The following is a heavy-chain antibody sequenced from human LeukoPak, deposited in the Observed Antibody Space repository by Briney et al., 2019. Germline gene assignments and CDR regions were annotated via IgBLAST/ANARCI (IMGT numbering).Heavy chain of an antibody. CDR2: ITGSGDTT. CDR3: VKDYSTIPAAANPLFDY. V-gene: IGHV3-23*01. D-gene: IGHD6-13*01. Sequence: GGSLRLSCAASGXTFSGYAVTWVRQAPGKGLEWVSGITGSGDTTFYADSVKGRFTISRDNSKNTLYLQMHSLRAEDTAVYYCVKDYSTIPAAANPLFDYWGQGALVTVSS. CDR1: GXTFSGYA. J-gene: IGHJ4*02.